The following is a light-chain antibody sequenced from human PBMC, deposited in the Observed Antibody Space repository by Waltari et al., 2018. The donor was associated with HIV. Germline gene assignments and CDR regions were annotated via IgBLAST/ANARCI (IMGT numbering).Light chain of an antibody. Sequence: QSALTQPRSVSGSPGQSVTISCTGTSSAIGGYNYVSWYQQHPGKAPKLMIYDVTRRPSGVPDRFSGSKSGNTASLTISGLQAEDEADYYCCSYAGSHYVFGTGTKVTVL. J-gene: IGLJ1*01. CDR1: SSAIGGYNY. CDR2: DVT. V-gene: IGLV2-11*01. CDR3: CSYAGSHYV.